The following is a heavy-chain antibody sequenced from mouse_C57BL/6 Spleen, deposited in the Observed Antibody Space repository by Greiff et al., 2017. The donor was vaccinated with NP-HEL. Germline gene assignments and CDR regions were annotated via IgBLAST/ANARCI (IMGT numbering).Heavy chain of an antibody. V-gene: IGHV3-6*01. CDR2: ISYDGSN. CDR3: ATLYYGSTDGGSYFDY. J-gene: IGHJ2*01. D-gene: IGHD1-1*01. CDR1: GYSITSGYY. Sequence: VQLKESGPGLVKPSQSLSLTCSVTGYSITSGYYWNWIRQFPGNKLEWMGYISYDGSNNYNPSLKNRISITRDTSKNQFFLKLNSVTTEDTATYYCATLYYGSTDGGSYFDYWGQGTTLTVSS.